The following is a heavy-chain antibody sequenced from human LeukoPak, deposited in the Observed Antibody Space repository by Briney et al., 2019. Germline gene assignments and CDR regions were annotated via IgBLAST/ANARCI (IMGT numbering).Heavy chain of an antibody. Sequence: ASVKVSCKASGYTFTGYYMHWVRQAPGQGLEWMGWINPNSGGTNYAQKFQGRVTMTRDTSISTAYMELSRLRSDDTAVYYSARVGLELYDAFDIWGQGTMVTVSS. D-gene: IGHD1-1*01. V-gene: IGHV1-2*02. CDR2: INPNSGGT. CDR3: ARVGLELYDAFDI. CDR1: GYTFTGYY. J-gene: IGHJ3*02.